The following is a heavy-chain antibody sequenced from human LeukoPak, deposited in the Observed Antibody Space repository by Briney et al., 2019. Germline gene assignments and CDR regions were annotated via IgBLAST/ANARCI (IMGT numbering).Heavy chain of an antibody. J-gene: IGHJ6*03. V-gene: IGHV3-73*01. CDR1: GSTFSGSA. CDR3: TREKEAYNFGLAYYYYYMDV. Sequence: GGSLRLSCAASGSTFSGSAMHWVRQAPGKGLEWVGQIGSGAKSYATAYAASVKGRFTISSDDSKNTAYLQMNSLQTEDTAVYYCTREKEAYNFGLAYYYYYMDVWGKGTTVTVSS. D-gene: IGHD5-18*01. CDR2: IGSGAKSYAT.